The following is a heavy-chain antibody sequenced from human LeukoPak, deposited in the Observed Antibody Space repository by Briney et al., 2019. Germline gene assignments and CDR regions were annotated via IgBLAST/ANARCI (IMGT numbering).Heavy chain of an antibody. CDR3: ARRYDILTGYYNGYLAFDI. V-gene: IGHV3-21*01. J-gene: IGHJ3*02. CDR1: GFTFSSYS. Sequence: GGSLRLSCAASGFTFSSYSMNWVRQAPGKGLEWVSSISSSSSYIYYADSVKGRFTISRDNAKNSLYLQMNSLRAEDTAVYYCARRYDILTGYYNGYLAFDIWGQGTMVTVSS. D-gene: IGHD3-9*01. CDR2: ISSSSSYI.